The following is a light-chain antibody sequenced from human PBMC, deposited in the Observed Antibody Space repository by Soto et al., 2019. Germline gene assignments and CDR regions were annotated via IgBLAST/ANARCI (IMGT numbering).Light chain of an antibody. V-gene: IGKV3-15*01. CDR2: GAS. Sequence: EIVLTQSPATLSLSPGERATLSCRASQSVSSHLSWYQQNPGQAPRLLIYGASTRATGIPARFSGSGSGTEFTLTISSLQSEDFAVYYCQQYSNRPPWTFGQGTKVDIK. CDR1: QSVSSH. J-gene: IGKJ1*01. CDR3: QQYSNRPPWT.